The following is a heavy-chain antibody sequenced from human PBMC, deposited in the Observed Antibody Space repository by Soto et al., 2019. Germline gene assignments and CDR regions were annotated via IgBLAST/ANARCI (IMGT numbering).Heavy chain of an antibody. D-gene: IGHD5-12*01. V-gene: IGHV4-59*08. J-gene: IGHJ4*02. CDR1: GGSVSSSY. CDR3: ARQFRDGYNAPGF. Sequence: PSETLSLTCTVSGGSVSSSYWNWIRQPPGKGLEWVASISYSGSTHYNPSLKSRVTISVDTSKNQFSLKLSSVTASDTAVYYCARQFRDGYNAPGFWGQGTLVTVSS. CDR2: ISYSGST.